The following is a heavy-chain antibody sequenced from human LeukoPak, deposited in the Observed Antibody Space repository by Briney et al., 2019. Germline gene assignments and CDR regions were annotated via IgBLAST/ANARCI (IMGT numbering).Heavy chain of an antibody. D-gene: IGHD6-13*01. V-gene: IGHV3-20*04. J-gene: IGHJ5*02. CDR3: ARDASSSWRNWFDP. Sequence: GGSLRLSCAASGFTFDDYGMSWVRQAPGKGLEWVSGINWNGGSTGYADSVKGRSTISRDNAKNSLYLQMTSLRAEDTALYYCARDASSSWRNWFDPWGQGTLVTVSS. CDR1: GFTFDDYG. CDR2: INWNGGST.